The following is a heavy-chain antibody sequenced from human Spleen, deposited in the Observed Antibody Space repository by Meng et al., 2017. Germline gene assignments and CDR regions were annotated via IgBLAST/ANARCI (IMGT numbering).Heavy chain of an antibody. D-gene: IGHD6-13*01. CDR1: GGSLNSGSSY. J-gene: IGHJ4*02. CDR3: ARNIGYSSTSYLGVYYFDY. CDR2: VFYSVNT. V-gene: IGHV4-61*01. Sequence: SETLSLTCTVSGGSLNSGSSYWSWVRQPPGKGLEFLGNVFYSVNTNYNPSLKSRLTISLDTSNNQFSMRLTSVTAADTAIYYCARNIGYSSTSYLGVYYFDYWGQGTLVTVSS.